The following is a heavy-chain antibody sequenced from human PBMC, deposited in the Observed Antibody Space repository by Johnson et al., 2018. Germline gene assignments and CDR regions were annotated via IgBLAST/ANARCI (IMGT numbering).Heavy chain of an antibody. V-gene: IGHV3-9*02. Sequence: VQLVESGGGLVQPGRSLRLSCAASGFISDDYAMHWVRQAPGKGLEWVSSISWNSGIIAYADSVKGRFTISRDNAKNSLYLQMNSLRAEDTAVYYCAREVVRWNDAFDIWGQGTMVTVS. CDR2: ISWNSGII. J-gene: IGHJ3*02. D-gene: IGHD3-10*01. CDR1: GFISDDYA. CDR3: AREVVRWNDAFDI.